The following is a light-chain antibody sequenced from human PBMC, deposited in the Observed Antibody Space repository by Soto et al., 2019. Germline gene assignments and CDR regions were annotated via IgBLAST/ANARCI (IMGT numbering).Light chain of an antibody. CDR1: QGISSY. V-gene: IGKV1-9*01. CDR2: AAS. CDR3: QQFNSYPT. J-gene: IGKJ4*01. Sequence: DLQLTQSPSFLSASVGDGVTITCRASQGISSYLAWYQQRPGKAPKLLIYAASTLQSGVPSRFSGSGSGTEFTLTISSLQPEDFATYYCQQFNSYPTFGGGTQVEIK.